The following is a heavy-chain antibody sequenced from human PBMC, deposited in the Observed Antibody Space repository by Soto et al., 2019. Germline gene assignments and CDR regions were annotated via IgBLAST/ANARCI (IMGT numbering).Heavy chain of an antibody. Sequence: EVQLVESGGGLVQPGGSLRLSCAASGFRFSIYSMNWVRQAPGKGLEWSAYITEDTNRIKYADSVKGRFTISRDNAKNSVYLQMNSLRDEDTAVYYCARSVEGHFDYWGQGTVVTVSS. V-gene: IGHV3-48*02. J-gene: IGHJ4*02. CDR2: ITEDTNRI. D-gene: IGHD6-19*01. CDR1: GFRFSIYS. CDR3: ARSVEGHFDY.